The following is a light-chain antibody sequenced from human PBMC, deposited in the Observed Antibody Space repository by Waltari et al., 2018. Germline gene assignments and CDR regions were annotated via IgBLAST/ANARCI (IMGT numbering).Light chain of an antibody. Sequence: AIQTQSPSSLSASVGDRVTITCRASQGIRDDLGWCQQKPGNAPKLLIYCTSILQSGVPSRFSGSGSDTDFTLTISSLQPEDFATYYCLQDHSYPRTFGQGTRVEIK. V-gene: IGKV1-6*01. J-gene: IGKJ1*01. CDR1: QGIRDD. CDR3: LQDHSYPRT. CDR2: CTS.